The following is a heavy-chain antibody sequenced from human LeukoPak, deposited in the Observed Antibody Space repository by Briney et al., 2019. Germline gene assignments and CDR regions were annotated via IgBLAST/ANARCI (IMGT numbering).Heavy chain of an antibody. CDR2: INHRGRT. CDR3: ARSWRGAAAGTHFDY. Sequence: SETLSLTCAVYGGSFSGYYWSWIRQPPGKGLECIGEINHRGRTNYNPSLKSRVAISVDTSKNQFSLKLSSVTAADTAVYYCARSWRGAAAGTHFDYWGQGTLVTVSS. D-gene: IGHD6-13*01. V-gene: IGHV4-34*01. J-gene: IGHJ4*02. CDR1: GGSFSGYY.